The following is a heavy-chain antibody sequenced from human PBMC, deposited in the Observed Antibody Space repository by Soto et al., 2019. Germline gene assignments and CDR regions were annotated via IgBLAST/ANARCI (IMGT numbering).Heavy chain of an antibody. CDR3: VVIAVDGTIDY. D-gene: IGHD6-19*01. Sequence: PGGSLRLSCAASGFTFSSYGMHWVRQAPGKGLEWVAVISYDGSNKYYADSVKGRFTISRDNSKNTLYLQMNSLRAEDTAVYYCVVIAVDGTIDYWGQGTLVTVS. CDR1: GFTFSSYG. J-gene: IGHJ4*02. V-gene: IGHV3-30*03. CDR2: ISYDGSNK.